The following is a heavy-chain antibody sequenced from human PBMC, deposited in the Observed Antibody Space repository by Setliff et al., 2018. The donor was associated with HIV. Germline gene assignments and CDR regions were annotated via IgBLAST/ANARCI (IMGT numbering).Heavy chain of an antibody. CDR1: GGSISTYF. J-gene: IGHJ4*02. V-gene: IGHV4-4*07. CDR3: ARASSDIPGVDSNYFDD. CDR2: IYTSGP. D-gene: IGHD2-2*01. Sequence: SETLSLTCTVSGGSISTYFWTWIRQPAGKGLEWIGRIYTSGPRYNPSLENRVTISVDTSKSQFFLMLSSVTAADTAVYYCARASSDIPGVDSNYFDDWGQGTLVTVSS.